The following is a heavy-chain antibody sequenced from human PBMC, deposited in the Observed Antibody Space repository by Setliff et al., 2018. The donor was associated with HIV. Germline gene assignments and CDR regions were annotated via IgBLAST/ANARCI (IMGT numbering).Heavy chain of an antibody. CDR3: AALDIVATRASYYFDY. D-gene: IGHD5-12*01. J-gene: IGHJ4*02. Sequence: SVKVSCKASGFAFTSSAMQWVRQARGQRLEWIGWIVVGSGNTNYAQKFQERVTITRDMSTSTAYMELSSLRSEDTAVYYCAALDIVATRASYYFDYWGQGTLVTVSS. CDR1: GFAFTSSA. CDR2: IVVGSGNT. V-gene: IGHV1-58*02.